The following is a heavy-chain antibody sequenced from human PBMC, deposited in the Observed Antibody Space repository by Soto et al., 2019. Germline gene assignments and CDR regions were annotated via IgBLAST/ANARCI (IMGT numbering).Heavy chain of an antibody. CDR3: ARDGLVLRFLGPSGFDY. Sequence: GASVKVSCKASGGTFSSYAISWVRQAPGQGLEWMGGIIPIFGTANYAQKFQGRVTITADESTSTAYMELSSLRSEDTAVYYCARDGLVLRFLGPSGFDYWGQGTLVTVSS. CDR1: GGTFSSYA. J-gene: IGHJ4*02. V-gene: IGHV1-69*13. D-gene: IGHD3-3*01. CDR2: IIPIFGTA.